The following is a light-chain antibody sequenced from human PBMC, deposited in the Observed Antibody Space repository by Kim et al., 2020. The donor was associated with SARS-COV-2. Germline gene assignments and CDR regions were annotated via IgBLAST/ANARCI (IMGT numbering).Light chain of an antibody. J-gene: IGLJ3*02. CDR1: ISNIGSNV. CDR2: SND. Sequence: GQRFTISCSGSISNIGSNVVNWYQQLPGTAPKLLMYSNDYRPSGVPDRFSGSKSGTSASLAISGLQSEDEADYYCAAWDDSLNGSVFGGGTQLTVL. V-gene: IGLV1-44*01. CDR3: AAWDDSLNGSV.